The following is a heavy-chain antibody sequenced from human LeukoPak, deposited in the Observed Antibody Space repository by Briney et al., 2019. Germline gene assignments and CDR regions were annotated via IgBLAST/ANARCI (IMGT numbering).Heavy chain of an antibody. D-gene: IGHD2-8*02. CDR2: ISYDGSNK. CDR3: WVGTGPFDY. Sequence: GSLRLSCAASGFTFSSYAMHWVRQAPGKGLEWVALISYDGSNKYYADSVKGRFTISRDSSKNTLYLRMNSLRAEDTAVYYCWVGTGPFDYWGQGTLVTVSS. V-gene: IGHV3-30*01. CDR1: GFTFSSYA. J-gene: IGHJ4*02.